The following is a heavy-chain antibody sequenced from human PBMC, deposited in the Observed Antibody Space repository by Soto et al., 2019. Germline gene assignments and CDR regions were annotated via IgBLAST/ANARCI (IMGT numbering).Heavy chain of an antibody. CDR1: GASTSSDY. D-gene: IGHD3-10*01. CDR2: IYYSGST. Sequence: SETLSLTCTVSGASTSSDYWSWIRQPPGKGLEWIGYIYYSGSTTYNPSLKSRVTISVDTSKNQFSLKLSSVIAADTAVYYCARGSGRDWFDPWGQGTLVTVSS. J-gene: IGHJ5*02. V-gene: IGHV4-59*01. CDR3: ARGSGRDWFDP.